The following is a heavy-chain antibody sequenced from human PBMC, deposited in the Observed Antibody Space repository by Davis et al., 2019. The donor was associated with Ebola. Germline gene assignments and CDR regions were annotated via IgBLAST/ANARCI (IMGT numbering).Heavy chain of an antibody. J-gene: IGHJ4*02. Sequence: PSETLSLTCNVSGSPISSYYWNWIRQPPGKGLEWIGHVFYAGRTNYNPSLRSRVTISVDTSKNQFSLKLTSVTAADTAMYYCSERGSSVWGQGTLVTVSS. D-gene: IGHD3-10*01. CDR2: VFYAGRT. CDR1: GSPISSYY. CDR3: SERGSSV. V-gene: IGHV4-59*03.